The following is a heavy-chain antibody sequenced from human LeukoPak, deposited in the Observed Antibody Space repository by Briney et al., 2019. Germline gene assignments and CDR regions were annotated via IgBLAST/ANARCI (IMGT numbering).Heavy chain of an antibody. J-gene: IGHJ5*02. CDR3: ARGQLRFLEWLSPSVYNWFDP. CDR1: GFTFSDYY. D-gene: IGHD3-3*01. V-gene: IGHV3-11*04. CDR2: ISSSGSTI. Sequence: PGASLRLSCAASGFTFSDYYMSWIRQAPGKGLEWVSYISSSGSTIYYADSVKGRFTISRDNAKNSLYLQMNSLRAEDTAVYYCARGQLRFLEWLSPSVYNWFDPWGQGTLITVSS.